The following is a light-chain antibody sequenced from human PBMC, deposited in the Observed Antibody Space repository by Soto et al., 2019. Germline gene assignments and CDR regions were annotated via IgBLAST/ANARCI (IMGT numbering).Light chain of an antibody. CDR1: QSISNW. CDR3: HQHNIYRT. CDR2: QAS. J-gene: IGKJ1*01. Sequence: DIQMTQSPSTLSASVGDRVTITCRASQSISNWLAWYQQKPGIAPKLLIYQASSLESGVPSRFSGSGSGTDITPTSSSLQPDDFANYCCHQHNIYRTCGQGTKVEIK. V-gene: IGKV1-5*03.